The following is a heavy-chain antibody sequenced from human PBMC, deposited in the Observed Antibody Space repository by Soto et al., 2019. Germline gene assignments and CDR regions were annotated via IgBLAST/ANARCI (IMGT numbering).Heavy chain of an antibody. Sequence: GGSLRLSCAASGFTVSSNYMSWVRQAPGKGLEWVSVIYSGGSTYYADSVKGRFTISRDNSKNTLYLQMNSLRAEDTAVYYCARDRDDRLERFDAFDIWGQGTMVTVSS. CDR2: IYSGGST. CDR1: GFTVSSNY. CDR3: ARDRDDRLERFDAFDI. V-gene: IGHV3-53*01. J-gene: IGHJ3*02. D-gene: IGHD3-22*01.